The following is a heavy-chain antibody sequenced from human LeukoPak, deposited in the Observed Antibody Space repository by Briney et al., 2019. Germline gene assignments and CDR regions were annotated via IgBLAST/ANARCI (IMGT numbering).Heavy chain of an antibody. D-gene: IGHD1-26*01. CDR3: ARALKTKGATGGGGILDY. J-gene: IGHJ4*02. CDR1: GFTFSSYA. V-gene: IGHV3-30-3*01. Sequence: GGSLRLSCAASGFTFSSYAMHWVRQAPGKGLEWVAVISYDGSNKYYADSVKGRFTISRDNSKNTLYLQMNSLRAEDTAVYYCARALKTKGATGGGGILDYWGQGTLVTVFS. CDR2: ISYDGSNK.